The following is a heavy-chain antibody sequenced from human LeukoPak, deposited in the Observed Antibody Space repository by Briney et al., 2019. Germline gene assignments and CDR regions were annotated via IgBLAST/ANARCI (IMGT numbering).Heavy chain of an antibody. D-gene: IGHD3-22*01. CDR1: GFTFSSYD. CDR3: ARGCYDSSGYCIYY. J-gene: IGHJ4*02. CDR2: IGTAGDT. V-gene: IGHV3-13*01. Sequence: GGSLRLSCAASGFTFSSYDMHWVRQATGKGLEWVSAIGTAGDTYYPGSVKGRFTISRENAKNSLYLQMNNLRAGDTAVYYCARGCYDSSGYCIYYWGQGTLVTVSS.